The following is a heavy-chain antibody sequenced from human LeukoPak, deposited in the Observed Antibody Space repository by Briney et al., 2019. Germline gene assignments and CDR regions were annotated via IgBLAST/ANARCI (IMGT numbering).Heavy chain of an antibody. Sequence: GGSLRLSCAASGFTFSSYSMNWVRQAPGKGLEWVSSSSTSSSYIYYADSVKGRFTISRDNAKNSLYLQMNSLRAEDTAVYYCARDPENVSGSHSHFDLWGRGTLVTVSS. CDR2: SSTSSSYI. J-gene: IGHJ2*01. V-gene: IGHV3-21*01. CDR3: ARDPENVSGSHSHFDL. CDR1: GFTFSSYS. D-gene: IGHD1-26*01.